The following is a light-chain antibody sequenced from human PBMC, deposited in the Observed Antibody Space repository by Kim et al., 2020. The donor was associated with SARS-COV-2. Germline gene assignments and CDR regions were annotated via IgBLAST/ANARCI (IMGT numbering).Light chain of an antibody. J-gene: IGLJ2*01. CDR3: TSHTSTSTLL. CDR2: DVF. V-gene: IGLV2-14*03. CDR1: SNDIGRYAF. Sequence: GQAITISCTGTSNDIGRYAFVSLYQHHPDKAPKLIIYDVFKRPSGVSTRFSGSKSDNTAALAISGLQAEDEADYYCTSHTSTSTLLFGGGTQLTVL.